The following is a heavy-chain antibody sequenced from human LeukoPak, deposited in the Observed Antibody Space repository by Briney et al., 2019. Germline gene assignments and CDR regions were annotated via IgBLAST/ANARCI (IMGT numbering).Heavy chain of an antibody. D-gene: IGHD3-10*01. J-gene: IGHJ4*02. CDR3: ARDLQPGYMVPGVIMRVAY. CDR1: GFTFRNYD. CDR2: IWNDGSNK. Sequence: PGGSLRLSCAASGFTFRNYDMHWVRQAPGKGLEWVAVIWNDGSNKYYADSVKGRCTISRDNSKNTLYLQMNSLRAEDTAVYYCARDLQPGYMVPGVIMRVAYWGQGTLVTVSS. V-gene: IGHV3-33*01.